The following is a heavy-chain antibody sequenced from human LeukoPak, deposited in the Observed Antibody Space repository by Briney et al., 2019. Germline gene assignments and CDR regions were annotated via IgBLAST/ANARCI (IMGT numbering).Heavy chain of an antibody. D-gene: IGHD3-22*01. V-gene: IGHV1-69*13. CDR1: GGTFISYA. J-gene: IGHJ4*02. Sequence: SVKVSCKASGGTFISYAISWVRQAPGQGLEWMGGIIPIFGTANYAQKFQGRVTITADESTSTAYMELSSPRSEDTAVYYCARPKKDYYDSSGYYSHYFDYWGQGTLVTVSS. CDR3: ARPKKDYYDSSGYYSHYFDY. CDR2: IIPIFGTA.